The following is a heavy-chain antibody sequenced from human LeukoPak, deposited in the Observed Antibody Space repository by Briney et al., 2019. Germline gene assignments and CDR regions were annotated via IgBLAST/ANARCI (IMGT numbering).Heavy chain of an antibody. CDR2: ISGSGIST. CDR1: GFTFNDYG. D-gene: IGHD3-9*01. CDR3: VKGDNNILTGYYNSFDY. Sequence: GGPLRLSCAASGFTFNDYGMSWVRQAPGKGLEWVSTISGSGISTYYADSVKGRFTISRDNSRNTLYLQMNSLRAEDTALYYCVKGDNNILTGYYNSFDYWGQGTLVTVSS. V-gene: IGHV3-23*01. J-gene: IGHJ4*02.